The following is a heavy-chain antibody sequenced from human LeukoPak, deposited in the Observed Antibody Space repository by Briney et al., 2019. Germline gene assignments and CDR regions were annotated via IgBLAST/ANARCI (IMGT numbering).Heavy chain of an antibody. CDR2: ISGSGGST. CDR3: AKDSVYDSGSYYRNWFDP. Sequence: GGSLRLSCAASGFTFSSYAMSWVRQAPGKGLEWVSAISGSGGSTYYAGSVKGRFTISRDNSKNTLYLQMNSLRAEDTAVYYCAKDSVYDSGSYYRNWFDPWGQGTLVTVSS. D-gene: IGHD3-10*01. J-gene: IGHJ5*02. V-gene: IGHV3-23*01. CDR1: GFTFSSYA.